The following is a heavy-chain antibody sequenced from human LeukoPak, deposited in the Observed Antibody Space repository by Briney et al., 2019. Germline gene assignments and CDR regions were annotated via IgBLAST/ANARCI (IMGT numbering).Heavy chain of an antibody. D-gene: IGHD3-3*01. CDR1: GFTFRVYS. J-gene: IGHJ5*02. CDR2: ISGNGSII. CDR3: ARAREWFNS. Sequence: GGSLRLSCAASGFTFRVYSMNWFRQAPGKGLEWVSSISGNGSIIYYADSVRGRFTISRDNAKNSVSLQMNSLGAEDTAVYFCARAREWFNSWGQGTLVTVSS. V-gene: IGHV3-21*01.